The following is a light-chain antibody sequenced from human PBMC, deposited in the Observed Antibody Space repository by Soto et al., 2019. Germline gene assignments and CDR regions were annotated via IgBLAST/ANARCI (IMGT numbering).Light chain of an antibody. CDR1: QSVSSN. J-gene: IGKJ1*01. Sequence: IVLTQSPATPSVSPGEGATLSCSASQSVSSNLALYEKKPGLAPSLLNYGASTRATGSPARFSGSGSGTEFTLTICSLQSEDFAVYCCQQYKNWARTIGQGTKVDIK. V-gene: IGKV3-15*01. CDR2: GAS. CDR3: QQYKNWART.